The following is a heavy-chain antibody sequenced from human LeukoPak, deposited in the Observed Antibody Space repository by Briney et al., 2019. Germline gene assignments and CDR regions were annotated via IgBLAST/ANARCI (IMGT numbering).Heavy chain of an antibody. D-gene: IGHD3-3*01. CDR2: IYYSGST. Sequence: SETLSLTCTVSGGSISSSSYYWGWIRQPPGKGLEWIGSIYYSGSTYYNPSLKSRVTISVDTSKNQFSLKLSSVTAADTAVYYCARVQSGEFWSGYSHTPDYWGQGTLVTVSS. CDR3: ARVQSGEFWSGYSHTPDY. CDR1: GGSISSSSYY. J-gene: IGHJ4*02. V-gene: IGHV4-39*01.